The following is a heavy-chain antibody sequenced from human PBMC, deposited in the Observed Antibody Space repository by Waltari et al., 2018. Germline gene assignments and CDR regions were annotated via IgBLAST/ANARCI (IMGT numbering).Heavy chain of an antibody. J-gene: IGHJ2*01. CDR1: GMTFTTYS. Sequence: VQPGGSLRLSCAASGMTFTTYSMNWVRQAPGKGLEWISYVSGDSGYIYYADSVRGRFTISRDNAQNSMYLQMNNLRADDTAVYYCAGIRRGFWFFDLWGRGTLV. CDR3: AGIRRGFWFFDL. V-gene: IGHV3-48*04. D-gene: IGHD3-10*01. CDR2: VSGDSGYI.